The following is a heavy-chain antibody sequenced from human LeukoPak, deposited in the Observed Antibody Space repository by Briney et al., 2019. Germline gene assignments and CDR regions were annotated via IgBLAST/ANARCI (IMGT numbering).Heavy chain of an antibody. CDR1: GYTFTGYY. D-gene: IGHD2-2*01. Sequence: ASVKVSCKASGYTFTGYYTHWVRQAPGQGLEWMGRINPNSGSTNYAQKFQGRVTMTRDTSISTAYMELSRLRSDDTAVYYCAREPRCSSTSCYGYDWLDPWGQGTLVTVST. V-gene: IGHV1-2*06. CDR3: AREPRCSSTSCYGYDWLDP. J-gene: IGHJ5*02. CDR2: INPNSGST.